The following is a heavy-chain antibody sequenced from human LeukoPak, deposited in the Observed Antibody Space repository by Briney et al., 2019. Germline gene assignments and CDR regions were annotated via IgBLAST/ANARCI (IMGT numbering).Heavy chain of an antibody. CDR1: GFTFSSYS. CDR3: ARGDVDIVVVPAALDY. Sequence: GGSLRLSCAASGFTFSSYSMNWVRQAPGKGLEWVSSISSSSSYIYYADSMKDRFTISRDNAKNSLYLQMNSLRAEDTAVYYCARGDVDIVVVPAALDYWGQGTLVTVSS. V-gene: IGHV3-21*01. D-gene: IGHD2-2*03. CDR2: ISSSSSYI. J-gene: IGHJ4*02.